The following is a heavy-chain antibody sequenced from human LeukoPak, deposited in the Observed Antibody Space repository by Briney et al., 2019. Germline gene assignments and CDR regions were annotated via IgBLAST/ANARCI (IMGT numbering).Heavy chain of an antibody. CDR1: GFTVSNNY. CDR2: IYGGGST. V-gene: IGHV3-53*05. J-gene: IGHJ4*02. CDR3: AKDTGIVGATYFDY. D-gene: IGHD1-26*01. Sequence: GGSLRLSCVVSGFTVSNNYMKWVRQAPGKGLEWVSTIYGGGSTYYADSVRGRFTISRDNAKNSLYLQMNSLRAEDTALYYCAKDTGIVGATYFDYWGQGTLVTVSS.